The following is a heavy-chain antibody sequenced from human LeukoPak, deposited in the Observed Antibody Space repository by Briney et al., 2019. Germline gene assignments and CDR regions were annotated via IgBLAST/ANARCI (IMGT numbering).Heavy chain of an antibody. D-gene: IGHD3-10*01. Sequence: GGTLRLSCAASGVTFSSDSMNWVGQGRGKGLEWGSYISSSSSTIYYADSVKGRFTISRDNAKNSLYLQMNSLRDEDTAVYYCARDGITMVRGVIAYYYYYGMDVWGQGTTVTVSS. CDR1: GVTFSSDS. CDR3: ARDGITMVRGVIAYYYYYGMDV. J-gene: IGHJ6*02. CDR2: ISSSSSTI. V-gene: IGHV3-48*02.